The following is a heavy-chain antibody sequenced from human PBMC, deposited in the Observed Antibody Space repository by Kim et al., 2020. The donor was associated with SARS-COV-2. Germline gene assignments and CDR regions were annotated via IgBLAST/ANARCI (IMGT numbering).Heavy chain of an antibody. D-gene: IGHD2-15*01. Sequence: GGSLRLSCAASGFTFNNYAMSWVRQAPGKGLEWVSGILGSGGSTYHVDSVKGRFTISRDNSKNTLSLQMNSLRAEDTAVYYCAKSSGSSSYYFDYWGQGT. CDR1: GFTFNNYA. CDR2: ILGSGGST. V-gene: IGHV3-23*01. J-gene: IGHJ4*02. CDR3: AKSSGSSSYYFDY.